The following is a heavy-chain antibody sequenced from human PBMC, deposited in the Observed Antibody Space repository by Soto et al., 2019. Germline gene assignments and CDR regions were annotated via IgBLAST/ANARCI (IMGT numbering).Heavy chain of an antibody. CDR3: ARVVFLERGGFYL. D-gene: IGHD1-1*01. CDR1: GGSFSGYY. J-gene: IGHJ3*01. Sequence: VQLQQWGAGLLTPSETLSLTCAVYGGSFSGYYWSWIRQPPVKWLAWIGAINHSGSTNYNPSLKSRVTISVDTSKSQCSLKLSSVTAADTAVYYCARVVFLERGGFYLWGQGTMVTVS. CDR2: INHSGST. V-gene: IGHV4-34*01.